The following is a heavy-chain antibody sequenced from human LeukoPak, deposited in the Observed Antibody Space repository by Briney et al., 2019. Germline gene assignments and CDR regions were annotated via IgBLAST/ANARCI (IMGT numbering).Heavy chain of an antibody. CDR1: GFNFDNAW. D-gene: IGHD2/OR15-2a*01. CDR2: IRSNSDGGAI. CDR3: ATDFYDST. Sequence: GGSLRLSCATSGFNFDNAWMNWVRQAPGKGLEWVGRIRSNSDGGAIDYAAPVKGRFALSRDDSKNTLYLQMNSLQTEDTAMYYCATDFYDSTWGQGTLVTVSS. V-gene: IGHV3-15*07. J-gene: IGHJ5*02.